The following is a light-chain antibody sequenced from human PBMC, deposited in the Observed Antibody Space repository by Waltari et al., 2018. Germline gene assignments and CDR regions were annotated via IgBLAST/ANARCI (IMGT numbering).Light chain of an antibody. CDR1: SSDVGGHNT. V-gene: IGLV2-23*03. CDR3: CSYAGSGTFVV. CDR2: EGS. J-gene: IGLJ2*01. Sequence: QSALTQPASVSGSPGQPIPISCTGTSSDVGGHNTVSWYQQHPGKAPKVVIYEGSERPSGISNRFSGSKSGITASLTISGLQPEDEADYYCCSYAGSGTFVVFGGGTKLTVL.